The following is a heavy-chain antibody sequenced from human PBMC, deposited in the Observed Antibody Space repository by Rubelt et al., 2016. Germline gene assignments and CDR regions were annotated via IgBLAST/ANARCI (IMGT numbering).Heavy chain of an antibody. J-gene: IGHJ4*02. CDR2: ISPGGIT. D-gene: IGHD4-17*01. V-gene: IGHV4-34*01. CDR3: AGATVTTVD. Sequence: QVQLQQWGAGLLKPSGTLSLTCAVYGGSFSGYYWSWILQPPGKGMGWIGEISPGGITNYKPSPKSRVTISLDTSKNQFSPMLTSMTVADTAVYYCAGATVTTVDWGQGTLVTVSS. CDR1: GGSFSGYY.